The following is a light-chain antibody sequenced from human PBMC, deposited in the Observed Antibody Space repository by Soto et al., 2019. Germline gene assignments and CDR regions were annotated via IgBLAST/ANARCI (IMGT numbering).Light chain of an antibody. CDR1: QSVLSNY. V-gene: IGKV3-20*01. CDR2: GAS. CDR3: QQYGSSHT. Sequence: ALPQSPGTLALSPRERATLSCGAGQSVLSNYGSWYQHKPSQAPRLLIFGASTTSTGIPDRCSGSASGTDFTLTISRLEPEDFAVYCCQQYGSSHTFGGGAKVDIK. J-gene: IGKJ4*01.